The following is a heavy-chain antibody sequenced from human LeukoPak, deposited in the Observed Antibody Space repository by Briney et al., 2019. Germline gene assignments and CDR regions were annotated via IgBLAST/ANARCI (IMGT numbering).Heavy chain of an antibody. CDR1: GYTFTSYY. V-gene: IGHV1-46*01. D-gene: IGHD2-21*02. CDR3: ARDEGAYCGGDCPVDY. Sequence: GASVKVSCKASGYTFTSYYMHWVRQAPGQGLEWMGIINPSGGSTSYAQKFQGRVTMTRDTSTSTVYMELSNLRSEDTAVYYCARDEGAYCGGDCPVDYWGQGTLVTVSS. J-gene: IGHJ4*02. CDR2: INPSGGST.